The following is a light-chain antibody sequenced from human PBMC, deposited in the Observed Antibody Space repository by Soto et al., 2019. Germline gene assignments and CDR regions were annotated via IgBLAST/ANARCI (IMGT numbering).Light chain of an antibody. J-gene: IGLJ2*01. CDR3: YSYAGSSTSV. CDR1: SSDVGNYNL. CDR2: EVI. V-gene: IGLV2-23*02. Sequence: QSVLTQPASVSGSPGPSITISCTGTSSDVGNYNLVSWYQQHPGKAPKLMIYEVIKRPSGVSNRFSGSKSGNTASLTISGLQAEDEADYYCYSYAGSSTSVFGGGTKLTVL.